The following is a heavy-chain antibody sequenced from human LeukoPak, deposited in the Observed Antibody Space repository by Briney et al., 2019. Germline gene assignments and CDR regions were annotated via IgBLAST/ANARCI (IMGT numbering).Heavy chain of an antibody. V-gene: IGHV3-23*01. CDR1: GFTFRSHA. Sequence: QSGGSLRLSCVGSGFTFRSHAMSWVRQAPEKGLEFVSGIYENGGTTYYADSVKGRFSISRDNSKNTLYLQMDSLGGEDTAVYYCAKDFRIGYSAHFDYWGQGALVTVSS. J-gene: IGHJ4*02. CDR3: AKDFRIGYSAHFDY. D-gene: IGHD2-21*01. CDR2: IYENGGTT.